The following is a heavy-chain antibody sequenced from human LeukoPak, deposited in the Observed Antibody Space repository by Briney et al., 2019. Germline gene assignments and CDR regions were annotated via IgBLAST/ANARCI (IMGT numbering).Heavy chain of an antibody. CDR2: IHHSETA. CDR1: GGSFSGYY. V-gene: IGHV4-34*01. CDR3: ARGPFCTDDSCYENWFDS. D-gene: IGHD3-22*01. J-gene: IGHJ5*01. Sequence: PSETLSPTCAVYGGSFSGYYWNWIRQPPGKGLEWIGEIHHSETANYNPSLKSRVTISIDTSKNQFSLNLRSVTAADTAVYYCARGPFCTDDSCYENWFDSWGQGSQVTVSS.